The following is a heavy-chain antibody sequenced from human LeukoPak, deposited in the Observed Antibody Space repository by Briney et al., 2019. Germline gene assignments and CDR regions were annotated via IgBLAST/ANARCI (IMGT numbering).Heavy chain of an antibody. J-gene: IGHJ4*02. CDR2: INAGNGNT. D-gene: IGHD2-21*01. V-gene: IGHV1-3*01. CDR1: GYTFTSYA. CDR3: AREKDPIVVVASGFDY. Sequence: PGGSLRLSCKASGYTFTSYAMHWVRQAPGQRLEWMGWINAGNGNTKYSQKFQGRVTITRDTSASTAYMELSSLRSEDTAVYYCAREKDPIVVVASGFDYWGQGTLVTVSS.